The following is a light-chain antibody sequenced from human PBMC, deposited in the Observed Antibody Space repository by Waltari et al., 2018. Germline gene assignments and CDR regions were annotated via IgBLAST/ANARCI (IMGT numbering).Light chain of an antibody. J-gene: IGKJ1*01. CDR2: WAS. CDR3: QHYHTVPRT. Sequence: DIVMTQSPDSLAVSLGERAPITCRSSQSVFQSSSNKNYLAWYQQKPGQPPKLLIYWASTREAGVPDRFSGSGSGTDFTLTISSLQAEDVAVYYCQHYHTVPRTFGQGTKVEIK. CDR1: QSVFQSSSNKNY. V-gene: IGKV4-1*01.